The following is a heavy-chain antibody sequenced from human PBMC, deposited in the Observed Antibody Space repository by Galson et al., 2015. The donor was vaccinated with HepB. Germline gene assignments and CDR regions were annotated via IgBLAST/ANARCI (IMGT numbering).Heavy chain of an antibody. CDR3: ARDSIAAAINYYYYMDV. Sequence: SLRLSCAGSGFTFRNYAMHWVRQAPGKGLEFVSAIRENGAITYYADSVKGRFTFSRDNAKNTLYLQMNNLRAEDTAVYYCARDSIAAAINYYYYMDVWGKGTTVTVSS. CDR1: GFTFRNYA. V-gene: IGHV3-64*04. CDR2: IRENGAIT. J-gene: IGHJ6*03. D-gene: IGHD6-13*01.